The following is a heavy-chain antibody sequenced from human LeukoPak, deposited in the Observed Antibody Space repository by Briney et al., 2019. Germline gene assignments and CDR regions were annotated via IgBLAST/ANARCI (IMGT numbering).Heavy chain of an antibody. Sequence: GRSLRLSCAASGFTFSSYAMHWVRQAPGKGLEWVAVISYDGSNKYYADSVKGRFTISRDNSKNTLYLQMNSLRAEDTALYHCAREIAAAGYYYYYYMDVWGKGTTVTISS. CDR2: ISYDGSNK. CDR3: AREIAAAGYYYYYYMDV. CDR1: GFTFSSYA. D-gene: IGHD6-13*01. J-gene: IGHJ6*03. V-gene: IGHV3-30*04.